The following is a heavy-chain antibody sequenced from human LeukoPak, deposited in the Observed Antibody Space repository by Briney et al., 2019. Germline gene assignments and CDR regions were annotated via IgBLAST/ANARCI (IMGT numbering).Heavy chain of an antibody. CDR3: ARERDCSSTSCSHRSYYFDY. V-gene: IGHV4-34*01. CDR1: GGSFSGYY. J-gene: IGHJ4*02. Sequence: PSETLSLTCAVYGGSFSGYYWSWIRQPPGKGLEWIGEINHGVITNYNPSLKSRVTISVDTSKNQFSLKLSSVTAADTAVYYCARERDCSSTSCSHRSYYFDYWGQGTLVTVSS. D-gene: IGHD2-2*01. CDR2: INHGVIT.